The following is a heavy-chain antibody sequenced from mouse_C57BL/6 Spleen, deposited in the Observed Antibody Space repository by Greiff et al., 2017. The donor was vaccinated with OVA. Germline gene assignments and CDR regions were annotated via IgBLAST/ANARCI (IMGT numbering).Heavy chain of an antibody. D-gene: IGHD1-1*01. Sequence: EVHLVESGGGLVKPGGSLKLSCAASGFTFSDYGMHWVRQAPEKGLEWVAYISSGSSTIYYADTVKGRFTISRDNAKNTLFLQMTSLRSEDTAMYYCASYYGSSHYAMDYWGQGTSVTVSS. CDR1: GFTFSDYG. CDR2: ISSGSSTI. V-gene: IGHV5-17*01. CDR3: ASYYGSSHYAMDY. J-gene: IGHJ4*01.